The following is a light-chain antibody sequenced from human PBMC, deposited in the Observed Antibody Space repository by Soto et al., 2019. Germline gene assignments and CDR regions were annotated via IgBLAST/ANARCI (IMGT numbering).Light chain of an antibody. J-gene: IGKJ4*01. CDR3: QHYDNFPFT. CDR1: QAIKHY. CDR2: DAS. Sequence: DIQMTQSPSSLSASVGDRVTITCQASQAIKHYLNWFQKKPRKGPNLLIYDASTLATGVPSRFSGSGSGTHFTLTISSLQPEDTAVYFCQHYDNFPFTFGGGTKVDIK. V-gene: IGKV1-33*01.